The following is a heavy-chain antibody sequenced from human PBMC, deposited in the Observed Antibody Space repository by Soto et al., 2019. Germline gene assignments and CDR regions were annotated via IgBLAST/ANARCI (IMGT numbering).Heavy chain of an antibody. CDR1: GFTFSNYA. CDR3: AKGGAGRDYYFDR. CDR2: ISGGGGSGDST. J-gene: IGHJ4*02. D-gene: IGHD2-21*02. V-gene: IGHV3-23*01. Sequence: EVQLLESGGGLIQPGGSLRLSCAASGFTFSNYAMGWVRQAPGQGLEWVSAISGGGGSGDSTYYADSVKGRFTISRDNARSTLYLQISSLRVEDMVFYYCAKGGAGRDYYFDRWGQESLVTVSS.